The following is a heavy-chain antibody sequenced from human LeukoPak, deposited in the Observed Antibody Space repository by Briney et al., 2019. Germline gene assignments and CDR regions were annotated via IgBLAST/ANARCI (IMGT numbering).Heavy chain of an antibody. CDR1: GDSVSRSDSY. CDR2: IYYSGIT. J-gene: IGHJ1*01. CDR3: ARRRYYDGSGYLE. V-gene: IGHV4-39*01. Sequence: SATLSLTCSVSGDSVSRSDSYWDWIRQPPGKGLEWIGTIYYSGITYYSPSLKSRVTMSVDPSNNQFSLNLRSVTAADTALYYCARRRYYDGSGYLEWGQGTLLSVSS. D-gene: IGHD3-22*01.